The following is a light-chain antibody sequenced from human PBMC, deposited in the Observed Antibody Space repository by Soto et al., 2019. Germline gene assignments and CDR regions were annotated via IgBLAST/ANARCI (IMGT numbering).Light chain of an antibody. CDR2: GAS. V-gene: IGKV3-20*01. CDR1: HSISSGY. J-gene: IGKJ4*01. CDR3: QQYGGSPLVT. Sequence: ETVLTQSPATLSLSPGERATLSCRASHSISSGYLAWYQQRPGQAPRPHISGASNRATGIPDRFSGSGSGTAFTLTTSRLEPKDFAVYYCQQYGGSPLVTFGGGTKVEIK.